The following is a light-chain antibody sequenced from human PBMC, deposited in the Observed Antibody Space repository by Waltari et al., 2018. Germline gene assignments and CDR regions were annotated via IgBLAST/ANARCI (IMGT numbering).Light chain of an antibody. CDR3: QQYYSTPRT. CDR2: GGS. V-gene: IGKV4-1*01. CDR1: QTIFFETNRKNY. Sequence: DIVLTQSPDSLAVSLGEGASITCKSSQTIFFETNRKNYLAWYQQKPRQPPKLLFSGGSTLESGVPDRFSASWSGTSFTLSISNLQAEDVAVYYCQQYYSTPRTFGQGTRVEIK. J-gene: IGKJ1*01.